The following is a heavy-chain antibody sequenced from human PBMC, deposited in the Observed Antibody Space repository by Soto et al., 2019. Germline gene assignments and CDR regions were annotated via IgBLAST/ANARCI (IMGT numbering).Heavy chain of an antibody. V-gene: IGHV3-30*04. CDR1: GFTFSSYA. CDR2: ISYDGSNK. CDR3: ARDLGLYGSGSYSIYYYYGMDV. J-gene: IGHJ6*02. D-gene: IGHD3-10*01. Sequence: GGSLRLSCAASGFTFSSYAMHWVRQALGKGLEWVAVISYDGSNKYYADSVKGRFTISRDNSKNTLYLQMNSLRAEDTAVYYCARDLGLYGSGSYSIYYYYGMDVWGQGTTVTVSS.